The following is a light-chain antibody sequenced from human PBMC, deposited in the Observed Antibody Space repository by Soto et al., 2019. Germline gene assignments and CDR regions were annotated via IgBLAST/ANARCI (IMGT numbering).Light chain of an antibody. CDR1: QSISSW. CDR3: QQYNLYSYS. V-gene: IGKV1-5*01. J-gene: IGKJ2*01. CDR2: DAS. Sequence: DIQVTQSPSTLSASVGDRVTITCRASQSISSWLAWYQQKPEKAPKLLIFDASSLDSGVPSRFSGSGSGTEFTLTISSLQPDDFATYYCQQYNLYSYSFGQGTKLEIK.